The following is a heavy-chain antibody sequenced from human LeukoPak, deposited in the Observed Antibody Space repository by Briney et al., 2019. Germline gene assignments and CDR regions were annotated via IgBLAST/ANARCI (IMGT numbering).Heavy chain of an antibody. Sequence: GGSLRLSCAASGFSFSRYWMHWVRQAPGEGLVWVSRMNGDGSSTNYADSVKGRFTISRDNAKNILYLQMNSLRAEDTAVYHCATGHYYDSSGYYPLPDAFDIWGQGTMVTVSS. D-gene: IGHD3-22*01. CDR3: ATGHYYDSSGYYPLPDAFDI. CDR1: GFSFSRYW. CDR2: MNGDGSST. V-gene: IGHV3-74*01. J-gene: IGHJ3*02.